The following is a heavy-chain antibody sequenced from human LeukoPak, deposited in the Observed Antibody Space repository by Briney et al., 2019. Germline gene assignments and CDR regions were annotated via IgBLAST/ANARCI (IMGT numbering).Heavy chain of an antibody. D-gene: IGHD2-2*01. Sequence: GGSLRLFCAASGFTFSSYVMSWVRQAPGKGLEWVSAISGSGGSTYYADSVKGRFTISRDNSKNTLYLQMNSLRAEDTAVYYCAKGSCSSSSCYVMYFLHWGQGTLVTVSS. CDR2: ISGSGGST. CDR3: AKGSCSSSSCYVMYFLH. CDR1: GFTFSSYV. J-gene: IGHJ1*01. V-gene: IGHV3-23*01.